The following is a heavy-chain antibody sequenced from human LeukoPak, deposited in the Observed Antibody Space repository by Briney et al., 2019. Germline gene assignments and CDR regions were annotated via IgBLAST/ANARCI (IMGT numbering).Heavy chain of an antibody. CDR3: ARGLIGWLLARNAFDI. Sequence: GSLRLSCAASGFTFTNYAMSWIRQPPGKGLEWIGEINHSGSTNYNPSLKSRVTISVDTSKNQFSLKLSSVTAADTAVYYCARGLIGWLLARNAFDIWGQGTMVTVSS. CDR2: INHSGST. D-gene: IGHD3-22*01. J-gene: IGHJ3*02. CDR1: GFTFTNYA. V-gene: IGHV4-34*01.